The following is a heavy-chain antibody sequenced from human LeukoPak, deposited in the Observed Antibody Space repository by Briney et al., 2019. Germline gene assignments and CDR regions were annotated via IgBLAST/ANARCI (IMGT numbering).Heavy chain of an antibody. D-gene: IGHD6-19*01. Sequence: GGSPRLSCADSGFTFSSYGMHWVRQAPGKGLEWVALISYDGSSKYYADSMKGRFTISRDNSKNTLFLQMNSLRAEDTAVYYCAKDDSSGWFKGYGMDVWGQGTTVTVSS. CDR3: AKDDSSGWFKGYGMDV. J-gene: IGHJ6*02. V-gene: IGHV3-30*18. CDR1: GFTFSSYG. CDR2: ISYDGSSK.